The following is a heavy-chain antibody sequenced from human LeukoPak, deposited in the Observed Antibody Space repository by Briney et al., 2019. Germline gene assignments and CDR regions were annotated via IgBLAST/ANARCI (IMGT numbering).Heavy chain of an antibody. CDR1: GGSISSGDYY. D-gene: IGHD6-19*01. J-gene: IGHJ4*02. Sequence: TSSQTLSLTCTVSGGSISSGDYYWSWIRQPPGKGLEWIGYIYYSGSTYYNPSLKSRVTISVDTSKNQFSLKLSSVTAADTAVYYCAREGYSSGWYTDYWGQGTLVTVSS. V-gene: IGHV4-30-4*08. CDR3: AREGYSSGWYTDY. CDR2: IYYSGST.